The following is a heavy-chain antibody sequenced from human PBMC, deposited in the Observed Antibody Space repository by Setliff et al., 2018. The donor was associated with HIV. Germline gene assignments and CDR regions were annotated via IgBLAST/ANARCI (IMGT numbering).Heavy chain of an antibody. D-gene: IGHD2-15*01. Sequence: PGGSLRLSCAASGLTFSGYGMYWVRQAPGKGLEWVAFIRYDGDNKYYADSVKGRFTISRDNSKNKLYLQMNSLRAKDAAVFYCAKAFGYCSGGSCPVLMDVWGKGTTVTVSS. J-gene: IGHJ6*03. CDR3: AKAFGYCSGGSCPVLMDV. CDR2: IRYDGDNK. V-gene: IGHV3-30*02. CDR1: GLTFSGYG.